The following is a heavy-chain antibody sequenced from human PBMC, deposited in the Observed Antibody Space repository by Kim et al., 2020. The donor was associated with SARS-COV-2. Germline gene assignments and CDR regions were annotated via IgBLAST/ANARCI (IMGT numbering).Heavy chain of an antibody. J-gene: IGHJ6*02. Sequence: GGSLRLSCAASGFTFSSYGMHWVRQAPGKGLEWVAVISYDGSNKYYADSVKGRFTISRDNSKNTLYLQMNSLRAEDTAVYYCAKDTRAANWYSLAYYYYYGMDVWGQGTTVTVSS. D-gene: IGHD1-7*01. CDR2: ISYDGSNK. V-gene: IGHV3-30*18. CDR3: AKDTRAANWYSLAYYYYYGMDV. CDR1: GFTFSSYG.